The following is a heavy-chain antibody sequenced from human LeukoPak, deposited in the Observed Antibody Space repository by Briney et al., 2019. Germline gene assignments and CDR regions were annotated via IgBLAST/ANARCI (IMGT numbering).Heavy chain of an antibody. J-gene: IGHJ5*02. CDR2: IYYSGST. CDR3: ARPATYYYDSSGSWFDP. Sequence: PSETLSLTCTVSGGSISSSSYYWGWIRQPPGKGLEWIGSIYYSGSTYYNPSLKSRVTISVDTSKNQFSLKLSSVTAADTAVYYCARPATYYYDSSGSWFDPWGQGTLVTVSS. V-gene: IGHV4-39*07. CDR1: GGSISSSSYY. D-gene: IGHD3-22*01.